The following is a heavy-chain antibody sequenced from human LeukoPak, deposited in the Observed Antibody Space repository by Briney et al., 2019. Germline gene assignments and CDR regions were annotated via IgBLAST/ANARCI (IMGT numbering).Heavy chain of an antibody. Sequence: GGSLRRSCSASGFTFSNDWMSWVRQAPGKGLEWVAFIQSDGSNKYYTDSIKGRFTISRDNTKNTLYLQMNNMRPEDTAVYYCANPSTISIFGVETNYFDPWGQGTLVTVSS. CDR3: ANPSTISIFGVETNYFDP. J-gene: IGHJ5*02. V-gene: IGHV3-30*02. CDR1: GFTFSNDW. CDR2: IQSDGSNK. D-gene: IGHD3-3*01.